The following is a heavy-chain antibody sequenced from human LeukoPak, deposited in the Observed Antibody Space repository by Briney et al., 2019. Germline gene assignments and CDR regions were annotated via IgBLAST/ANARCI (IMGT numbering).Heavy chain of an antibody. V-gene: IGHV4-59*01. J-gene: IGHJ4*02. D-gene: IGHD3-22*01. CDR3: ARDPGDSRGYSTGSFDY. CDR1: GGSISGDY. CDR2: IYYSGST. Sequence: PSETLSLTCTVSGGSISGDYWSWIRQPPGKELEWIGYIYYSGSTNYNPFLKGRVTISVDTSKNQFSLKLSSVTAADTAVYFCARDPGDSRGYSTGSFDYWGQGTLDTVSS.